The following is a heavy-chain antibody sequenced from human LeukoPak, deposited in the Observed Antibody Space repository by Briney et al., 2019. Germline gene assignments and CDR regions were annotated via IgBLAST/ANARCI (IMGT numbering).Heavy chain of an antibody. CDR3: ARQAPDSSGWVVGGY. CDR1: GYSFTSYW. D-gene: IGHD6-19*01. J-gene: IGHJ4*02. Sequence: GESLKISCKGSGYSFTSYWIGWVRQMPGKGLEWMGIIYPGDSDTRYSPSFQGQVTISADKSISTAYLQWSSLKASDTAMYYCARQAPDSSGWVVGGYWGQGTLVTVSS. CDR2: IYPGDSDT. V-gene: IGHV5-51*01.